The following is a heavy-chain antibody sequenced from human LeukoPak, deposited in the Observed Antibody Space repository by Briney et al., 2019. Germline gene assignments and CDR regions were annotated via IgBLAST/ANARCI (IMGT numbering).Heavy chain of an antibody. V-gene: IGHV4-34*01. Sequence: SETLSLTCAVYGGSFSGYYWSWIRQPPGKGLEWIGEINHSGSTNYNPSLKSRVTISVDTSKNQFSLKLRSVTAADTAVYYCARGKALTVADYWGQGTLVTVSS. D-gene: IGHD3-22*01. J-gene: IGHJ4*02. CDR1: GGSFSGYY. CDR2: INHSGST. CDR3: ARGKALTVADY.